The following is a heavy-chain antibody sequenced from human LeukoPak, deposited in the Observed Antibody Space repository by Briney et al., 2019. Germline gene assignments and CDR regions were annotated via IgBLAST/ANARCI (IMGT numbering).Heavy chain of an antibody. V-gene: IGHV3-21*01. J-gene: IGHJ5*02. CDR3: ARESGPSAGTIFGVAITPFDP. CDR1: GFTFSSYS. Sequence: GGSLRLSCAASGFTFSSYSMNWVRQAPGKGLEWVSSISSSSSYIYYADSVKGRFTISRDNAKNSLYLQMNSLRAEDTAVYYCARESGPSAGTIFGVAITPFDPWGQGTLVTVSP. CDR2: ISSSSSYI. D-gene: IGHD3-3*01.